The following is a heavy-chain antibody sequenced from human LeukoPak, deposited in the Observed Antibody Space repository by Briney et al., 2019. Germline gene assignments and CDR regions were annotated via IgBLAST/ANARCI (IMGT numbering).Heavy chain of an antibody. CDR2: INPSGGST. CDR3: ASVHSSGWSGGAFDI. V-gene: IGHV1-46*01. Sequence: AASVKVSCKASGYTFTSYYMHWVRQAPGQGLEWMGIINPSGGSTSYAQKSQGRVTMTRDTSTSTVYMELSSLRSEDTAAYYCASVHSSGWSGGAFDIWGQGTMVTVSS. J-gene: IGHJ3*02. CDR1: GYTFTSYY. D-gene: IGHD6-19*01.